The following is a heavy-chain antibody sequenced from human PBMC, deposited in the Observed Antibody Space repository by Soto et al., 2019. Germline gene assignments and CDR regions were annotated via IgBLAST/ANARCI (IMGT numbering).Heavy chain of an antibody. V-gene: IGHV1-2*04. J-gene: IGHJ6*02. Sequence: ASVKVSCKASGYTFTSYYIHWVRQAPGQGLEWLGRINPKSGGTSTAQKFQGWVTMTTDTSISTASMELTRLTSDDTAIYYCARGDSTDCSNGVCSFFYNHDMDVWGQGTTVTVSS. D-gene: IGHD2-8*01. CDR2: INPKSGGT. CDR3: ARGDSTDCSNGVCSFFYNHDMDV. CDR1: GYTFTSYY.